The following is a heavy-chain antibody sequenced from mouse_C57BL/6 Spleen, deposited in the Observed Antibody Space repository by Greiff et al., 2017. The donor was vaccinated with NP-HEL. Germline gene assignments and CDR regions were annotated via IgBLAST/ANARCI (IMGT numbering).Heavy chain of an antibody. D-gene: IGHD1-1*01. CDR2: IYPGDGDT. CDR1: GYAFSSSW. Sequence: VQLQQSGPELVKPGASVKISCKASGYAFSSSWMNWVKQRPGKGLEWIGRIYPGDGDTNYNGKFKGKATLTADKSSSTAYMQLSSLTSEDSAVYFCARKGVTVAFDYWGQGTTLTVSS. CDR3: ARKGVTVAFDY. J-gene: IGHJ2*01. V-gene: IGHV1-82*01.